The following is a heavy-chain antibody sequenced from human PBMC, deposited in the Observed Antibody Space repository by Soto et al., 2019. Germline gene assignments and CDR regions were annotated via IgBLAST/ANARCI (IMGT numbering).Heavy chain of an antibody. CDR2: IWYDGSNK. J-gene: IGHJ4*02. D-gene: IGHD3-22*01. V-gene: IGHV3-33*01. Sequence: PGGSLRLSCAASGFTFSSYGMHWVRQAPGKGLEWVAIIWYDGSNKYYADSVKGRFTISRDNSKNTLYLQMNSLRAEDTAVYYCAREPGLFSFFDYRGQGTPVTLPS. CDR1: GFTFSSYG. CDR3: AREPGLFSFFDY.